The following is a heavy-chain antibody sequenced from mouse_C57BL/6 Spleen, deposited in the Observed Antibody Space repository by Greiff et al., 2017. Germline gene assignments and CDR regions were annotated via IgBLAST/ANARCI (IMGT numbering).Heavy chain of an antibody. V-gene: IGHV1-50*01. CDR3: ARRTTVVEGPYYAMDY. CDR1: GYTFTSYW. D-gene: IGHD1-1*01. J-gene: IGHJ4*01. Sequence: VQLQQPGAELVKPGASVKLSCKASGYTFTSYWMQWVKQRPGQGLEWIGEIDPSDSYTNYNHKFKGKATLTVNTSSSTAYLQLSSLTSEDSAVYYCARRTTVVEGPYYAMDYWGQGTSVTVSS. CDR2: IDPSDSYT.